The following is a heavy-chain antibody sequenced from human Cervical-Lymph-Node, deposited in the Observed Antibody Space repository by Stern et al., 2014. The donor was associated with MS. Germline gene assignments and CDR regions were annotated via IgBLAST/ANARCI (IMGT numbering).Heavy chain of an antibody. J-gene: IGHJ4*02. CDR2: INPNSGAT. V-gene: IGHV1-2*02. CDR1: GYSFTGYY. CDR3: ARDTPRGYSYGHYYFHY. Sequence: VKLVESGAEVEKPGASVKVSCKASGYSFTGYYIHLVRQAPGQGLEWTGWINPNSGATDYPQKFQGRVTMTRDTSITTAYMELSRLRSDDTAVYYCARDTPRGYSYGHYYFHYWGQGTLVTVSP. D-gene: IGHD5-18*01.